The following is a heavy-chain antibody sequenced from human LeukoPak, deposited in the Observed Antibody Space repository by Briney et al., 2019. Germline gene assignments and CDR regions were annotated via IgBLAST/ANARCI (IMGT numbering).Heavy chain of an antibody. J-gene: IGHJ3*02. CDR1: GFTFSSYS. V-gene: IGHV3-21*01. CDR2: ISSSSSYI. Sequence: GGSLRLSCAASGFTFSSYSMNWVRQAPGKGLEWVSSISSSSSYIYYADSVKGRFTISRDNAKDSLYLQMNSLRAEDTAVYYCARDSTTKWELPDAFDIWGQGTMVTVSS. D-gene: IGHD1-26*01. CDR3: ARDSTTKWELPDAFDI.